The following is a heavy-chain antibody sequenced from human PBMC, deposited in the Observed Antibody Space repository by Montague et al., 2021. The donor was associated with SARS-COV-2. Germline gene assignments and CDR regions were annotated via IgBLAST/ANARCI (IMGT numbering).Heavy chain of an antibody. D-gene: IGHD3-22*01. V-gene: IGHV4-31*11. CDR1: GASISSTNW. CDR2: IYHTGST. J-gene: IGHJ3*02. CDR3: ARDSGYYDSSGYSYDAFDI. Sequence: TLSLTCAVSGASISSTNWWSWIRQHPGKGLEWIGYIYHTGSTHYNPXXKSRVTISKETSKNHFSLNLSSVTAADSAVYYCARDSGYYDSSGYSYDAFDIWGQGTKVTVSS.